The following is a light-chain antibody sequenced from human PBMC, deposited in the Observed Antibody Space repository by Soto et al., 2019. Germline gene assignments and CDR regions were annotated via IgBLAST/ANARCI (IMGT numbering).Light chain of an antibody. Sequence: IVLTQSPGSLSLSPGERATLSCRASRSVDTDYLAWYQQIPGQPPRLLIHGASYRATGIPHRFSGSASAPDFTLTFSRVGPEDFVVEYCQQYGNSAIFSFGDGTQ. J-gene: IGKJ3*01. CDR3: QQYGNSAIFS. V-gene: IGKV3-20*01. CDR1: RSVDTDY. CDR2: GAS.